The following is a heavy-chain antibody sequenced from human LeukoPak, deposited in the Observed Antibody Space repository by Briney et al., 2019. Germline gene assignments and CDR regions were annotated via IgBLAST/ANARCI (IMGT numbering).Heavy chain of an antibody. Sequence: PGGCLRLSCAASGFTFSSHGMHWVRPAPGKGLEWVAVISYDGSNKYYADSVKGRFSISRENSKNTLYLQMNSLRAEDTAVYYCAKDLYYAGSGYTSPFDYWGQGTLVTVSS. CDR1: GFTFSSHG. V-gene: IGHV3-30*18. J-gene: IGHJ4*02. CDR3: AKDLYYAGSGYTSPFDY. D-gene: IGHD3-22*01. CDR2: ISYDGSNK.